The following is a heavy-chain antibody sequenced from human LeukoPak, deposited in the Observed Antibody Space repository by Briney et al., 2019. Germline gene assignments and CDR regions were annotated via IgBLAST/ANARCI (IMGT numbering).Heavy chain of an antibody. CDR1: GFTFSTYV. CDR3: ASGPPFLKYFEY. Sequence: SGGSLRLSCAASGFTFSTYVMNWSRQAPGKGLEWVSTISVGAEYIFYADSVKGRFTISRDDSNNALYLQMHSLRAEDTALYYCASGPPFLKYFEYWGQGTLVTVSS. J-gene: IGHJ4*02. V-gene: IGHV3-23*01. D-gene: IGHD3-3*01. CDR2: ISVGAEYI.